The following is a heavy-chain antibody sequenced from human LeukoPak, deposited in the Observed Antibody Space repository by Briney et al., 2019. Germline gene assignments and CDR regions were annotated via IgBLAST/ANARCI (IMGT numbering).Heavy chain of an antibody. J-gene: IGHJ4*02. Sequence: SETLSLTCAVSGGYIRSSNWWSWVRQPPGKGLEWIGEIYHTGNTNYNPSLKSRVTISVDKSKNQFSLKLSSVTAADTAVYYCATETYYDSSGPHFDYWGQGTLVTVSS. CDR3: ATETYYDSSGPHFDY. CDR1: GGYIRSSNW. D-gene: IGHD3-22*01. CDR2: IYHTGNT. V-gene: IGHV4-4*02.